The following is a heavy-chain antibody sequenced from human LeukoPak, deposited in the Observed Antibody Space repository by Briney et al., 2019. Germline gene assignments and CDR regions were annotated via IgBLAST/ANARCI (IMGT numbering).Heavy chain of an antibody. Sequence: PSETLSLTCAVYGGSFSGYYWSWIRQPPGKGLEWIGEINHSGSTNYNPSLKSRVTISVDTSKNQFSLKLTSVTAADTAVYYCSRGRIFYDSTGYYYWGQGTLVTVSS. CDR1: GGSFSGYY. V-gene: IGHV4-34*01. CDR2: INHSGST. D-gene: IGHD3-22*01. J-gene: IGHJ4*02. CDR3: SRGRIFYDSTGYYY.